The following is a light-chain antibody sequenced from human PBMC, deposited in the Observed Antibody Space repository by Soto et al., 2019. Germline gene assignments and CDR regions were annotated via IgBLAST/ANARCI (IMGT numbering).Light chain of an antibody. V-gene: IGLV1-40*01. CDR1: PSNIGAGYD. CDR3: QPHDSSLHASV. J-gene: IGLJ1*01. CDR2: GNT. Sequence: QSLLSPPPSLSGAPRQRGTISCTGSPSNIGAGYDVHWYLQLPGTAPKLLIYGNTNRPSGVPDRFSGSKSGSSASLAITGLQAEDEADYYCQPHDSSLHASVFGTGTKVTVL.